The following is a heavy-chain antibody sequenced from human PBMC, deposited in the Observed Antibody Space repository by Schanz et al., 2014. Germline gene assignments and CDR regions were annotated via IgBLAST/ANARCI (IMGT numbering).Heavy chain of an antibody. CDR1: GYTFTSYG. J-gene: IGHJ4*01. D-gene: IGHD5-12*01. V-gene: IGHV1-18*01. CDR3: ARGIGGYGANNYFDY. Sequence: QVQLVQSGAEVKKPGASVKVSCKASGYTFTSYGISWVRQAPGQGLEWMGWISAYNGNTKYPQKLQGRVTITRDTSASTAYMELSSLRSEDTAVYSCARGIGGYGANNYFDYWGHGTLVIVSS. CDR2: ISAYNGNT.